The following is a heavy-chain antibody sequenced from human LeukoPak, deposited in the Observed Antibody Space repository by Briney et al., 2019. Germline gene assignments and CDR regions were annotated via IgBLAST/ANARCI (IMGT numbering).Heavy chain of an antibody. J-gene: IGHJ4*02. V-gene: IGHV3-11*01. CDR1: GFTFSDYY. CDR2: ISSSGSTI. D-gene: IGHD5-18*01. CDR3: ARDRLDTAMVREYYFDY. Sequence: GGSLRLSCAASGFTFSDYYMSWIRQAPGKGLEWVSYISSSGSTIYYADSVKGRFTISRDNAKNSLYLQMNSLRAEDTAVYYCARDRLDTAMVREYYFDYWGQGTLVTVSS.